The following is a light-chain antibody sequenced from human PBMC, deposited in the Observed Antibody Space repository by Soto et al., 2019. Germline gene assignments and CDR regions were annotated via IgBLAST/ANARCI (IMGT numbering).Light chain of an antibody. CDR2: GAS. V-gene: IGKV3-20*01. J-gene: IGKJ5*01. CDR3: QHYDNSPIT. Sequence: EIVLTQSPGILSLSPGERASLSCGASQSISSSFLAWYQQKPGQAPRLLIYGASSRATGIPDMFSGTGSETDFTLTISRLEPEDFAVYYCQHYDNSPITFGQGTRLEIK. CDR1: QSISSSF.